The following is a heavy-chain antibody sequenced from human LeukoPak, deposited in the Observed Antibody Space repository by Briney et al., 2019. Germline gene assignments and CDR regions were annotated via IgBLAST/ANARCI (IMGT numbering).Heavy chain of an antibody. CDR1: GYTFTSYG. CDR2: ISAYNGNT. J-gene: IGHJ6*02. D-gene: IGHD2-2*01. V-gene: IGHV1-18*04. CDR3: SLVPAATGYYYYGMDV. Sequence: GASVKVSCKASGYTFTSYGISWVRQAPGQGLEWMGWISAYNGNTNYAQKLQGRVTMTRDTSTSTVYMELSSLRSEDTAVYYCSLVPAATGYYYYGMDVWGQGTTVTVSS.